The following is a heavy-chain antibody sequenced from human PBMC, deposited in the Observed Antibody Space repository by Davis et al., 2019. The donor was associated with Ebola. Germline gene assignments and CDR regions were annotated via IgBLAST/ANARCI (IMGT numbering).Heavy chain of an antibody. D-gene: IGHD1-26*01. V-gene: IGHV1-18*01. Sequence: ASVKVSCKASGYTFTNYGITWVRQAPGQGLEWMGWIGTYNGNTNYAQKLRGRLTMTTDTSTSTVYMELSSLTSDDTAVYYCARGGISGSDPPGIWGQGTLVTVSS. CDR1: GYTFTNYG. CDR3: ARGGISGSDPPGI. J-gene: IGHJ4*02. CDR2: IGTYNGNT.